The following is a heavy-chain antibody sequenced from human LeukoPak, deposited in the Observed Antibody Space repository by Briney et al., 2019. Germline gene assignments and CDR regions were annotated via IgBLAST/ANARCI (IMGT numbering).Heavy chain of an antibody. CDR1: GYTFTSYG. D-gene: IGHD3-22*01. CDR3: ARVGYYDSSGYCDY. J-gene: IGHJ4*02. Sequence: ASVKVSCKASGYTFTSYGISWVRQALGQGLEWMGWISAYNGNTYYAQKLQGRVTLTTDTSASTAYMELRSLRSDDTAVYYCARVGYYDSSGYCDYWGQGTLVTVSS. CDR2: ISAYNGNT. V-gene: IGHV1-18*01.